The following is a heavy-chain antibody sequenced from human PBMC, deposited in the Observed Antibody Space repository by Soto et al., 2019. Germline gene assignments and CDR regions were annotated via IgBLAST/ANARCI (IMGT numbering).Heavy chain of an antibody. Sequence: GSLRLSCSASGFSFSNYAMHWVRQAPGKGLQYVSGFSSKGGTTYYADSVKGRFTISRDNSKNTLYLQMSSLRPEDTAVYYCVKKMAPAAIGSLYYYYGMDVWGQGXTVTVSS. CDR3: VKKMAPAAIGSLYYYYGMDV. CDR2: FSSKGGTT. D-gene: IGHD2-2*01. CDR1: GFSFSNYA. V-gene: IGHV3-64D*06. J-gene: IGHJ6*02.